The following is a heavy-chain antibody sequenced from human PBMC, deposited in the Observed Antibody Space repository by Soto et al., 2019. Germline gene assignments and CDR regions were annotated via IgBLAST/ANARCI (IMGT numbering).Heavy chain of an antibody. Sequence: VKVSCKASGFTFTSSAVQWVRQARGQRLEWIGWIVVGSGNTNYAQKFQERVTITRDMSTSTAYMELSSLRSEDTAGYYCAADGSGSYYGLYYYYGMDVWGQGTTVTVSS. CDR1: GFTFTSSA. CDR3: AADGSGSYYGLYYYYGMDV. V-gene: IGHV1-58*01. CDR2: IVVGSGNT. J-gene: IGHJ6*02. D-gene: IGHD3-10*01.